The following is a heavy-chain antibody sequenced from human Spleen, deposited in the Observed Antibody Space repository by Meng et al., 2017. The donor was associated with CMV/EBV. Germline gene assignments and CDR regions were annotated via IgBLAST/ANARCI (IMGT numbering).Heavy chain of an antibody. CDR3: AKDAARQYYDSSGYYFDY. J-gene: IGHJ4*02. D-gene: IGHD3-22*01. CDR2: IGSSGAYV. CDR1: GFTFSPYS. Sequence: GESLKISCSASGFTFSPYSMNWVRQAPGKGLEWVSSIGSSGAYVYYADSVKGRFTISRDNAKNSLYLQMNSLRVEDTAVYFCAKDAARQYYDSSGYYFDYWGLGTLVTVSS. V-gene: IGHV3-21*01.